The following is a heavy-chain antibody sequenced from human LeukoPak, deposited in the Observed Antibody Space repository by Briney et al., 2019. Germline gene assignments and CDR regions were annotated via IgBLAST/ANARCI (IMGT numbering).Heavy chain of an antibody. CDR3: ARDLQSGPPVG. J-gene: IGHJ4*02. CDR1: GGSINSTSNY. Sequence: PSETLSLTCTVSGGSINSTSNYWGWIRQPPGKGLEWIGSIFHTGSTYFNLSLKSRVTISVDTSKNQFSLKLSSVTAADTAVYYCARDLQSGPPVGWGQGTLVTVSS. V-gene: IGHV4-39*07. CDR2: IFHTGST. D-gene: IGHD3-16*01.